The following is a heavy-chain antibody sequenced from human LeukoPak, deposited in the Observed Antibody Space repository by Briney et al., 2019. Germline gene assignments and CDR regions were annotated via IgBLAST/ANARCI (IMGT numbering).Heavy chain of an antibody. CDR2: INHSGST. D-gene: IGHD5-12*01. J-gene: IGHJ4*02. CDR3: ARGPIPDIVATNRPLYYFDY. V-gene: IGHV4-34*01. CDR1: GGSFSGYY. Sequence: SETLSFTCAVYGGSFSGYYWSWIRQPPGKGLEWIGEINHSGSTNYNPSLKSRVTISVDTSKNQFSLKLSSVAAADTAVYYCARGPIPDIVATNRPLYYFDYWGQGTLVTVSS.